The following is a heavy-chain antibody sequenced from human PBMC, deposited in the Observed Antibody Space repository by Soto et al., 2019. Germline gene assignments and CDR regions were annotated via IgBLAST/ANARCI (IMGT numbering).Heavy chain of an antibody. CDR1: GYTLTELS. D-gene: IGHD2-2*01. CDR3: ATTGSNCSSTSCYPPPRLSGVDV. CDR2: FDPEDGET. V-gene: IGHV1-24*01. Sequence: ASVKVSCKVSGYTLTELSMHWVRQAPGKGLEWMGGFDPEDGETIYAQKFQGRVTMTEDTSTDTAYMELSSLRSEDTAVYYCATTGSNCSSTSCYPPPRLSGVDVWGQGTTVTVSS. J-gene: IGHJ6*02.